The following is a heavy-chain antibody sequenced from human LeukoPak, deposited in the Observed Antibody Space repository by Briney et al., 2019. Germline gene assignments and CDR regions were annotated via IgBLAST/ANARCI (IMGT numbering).Heavy chain of an antibody. Sequence: GGSLRLSCAASGFTFSSYEMNWVRQAPGKGLEWVSYISTSGSIIYYADSVKGRFTISRDNAKNSLYLQMNSLRAEDTAVYYCAGTTVTTEGFDYWGQGTLVIVSS. D-gene: IGHD4-17*01. CDR1: GFTFSSYE. V-gene: IGHV3-48*03. CDR3: AGTTVTTEGFDY. CDR2: ISTSGSII. J-gene: IGHJ4*02.